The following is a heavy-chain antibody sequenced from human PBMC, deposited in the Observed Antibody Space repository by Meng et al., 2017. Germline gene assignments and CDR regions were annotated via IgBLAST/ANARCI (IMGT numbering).Heavy chain of an antibody. CDR2: IYHSEST. V-gene: IGHV4-38-2*02. CDR1: GYSISSGYY. CDR3: ARATSGSGTYGMDV. D-gene: IGHD3-10*01. Sequence: SETLSLTCTVSGYSISSGYYWGWIRQPPGKGLEWIGSIYHSESTYYNPSLKSRVTISVDTSNNQFSLKLSSVTAADTAVYYCARATSGSGTYGMDVWGQGTMVTVSS. J-gene: IGHJ6*01.